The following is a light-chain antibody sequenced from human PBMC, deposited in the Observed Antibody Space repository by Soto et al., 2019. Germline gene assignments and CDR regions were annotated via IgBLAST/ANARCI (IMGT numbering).Light chain of an antibody. CDR2: GAS. Sequence: EILIAQSPTTLSVSPREGPPPPCPATQSVSSNLAWYQQKPGQAPRLLIYGASTRATGIPARFSGSGSGTEFTLTISSLQSEDFAVYYCQQYNNWPRTFGQGTKVDIK. CDR1: QSVSSN. V-gene: IGKV3-15*01. CDR3: QQYNNWPRT. J-gene: IGKJ1*01.